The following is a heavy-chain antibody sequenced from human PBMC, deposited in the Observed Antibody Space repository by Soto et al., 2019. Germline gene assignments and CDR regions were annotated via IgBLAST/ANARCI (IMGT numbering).Heavy chain of an antibody. D-gene: IGHD2-15*01. V-gene: IGHV4-31*03. Sequence: SETLSLTCTVSGGSISSGGYYWSWIRQHPGKGLEWIGYIYYSGSTYYNPSLKSRVTISVDTSKNQFSLKLSSVTAADTAVYYCAGVVVVAADPDWFDPWGQGTLVTVSS. CDR3: AGVVVVAADPDWFDP. CDR1: GGSISSGGYY. CDR2: IYYSGST. J-gene: IGHJ5*02.